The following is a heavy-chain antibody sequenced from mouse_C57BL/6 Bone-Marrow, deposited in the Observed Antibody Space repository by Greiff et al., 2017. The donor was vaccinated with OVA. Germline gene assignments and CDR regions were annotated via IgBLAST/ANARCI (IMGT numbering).Heavy chain of an antibody. CDR3: GKGTWYAMDY. V-gene: IGHV2-3*01. J-gene: IGHJ4*01. D-gene: IGHD3-3*01. CDR1: GFSLTSYG. CDR2: IWGDGST. Sequence: LQQSGPGLVAPSQSLSITCTVSGFSLTSYGVSWVRQPPGKGLVWLGVIWGDGSTNFHSAFISRLSISKDNSKSQVFLKLNSRQTDDTATFYCGKGTWYAMDYWGQGTSVTVSS.